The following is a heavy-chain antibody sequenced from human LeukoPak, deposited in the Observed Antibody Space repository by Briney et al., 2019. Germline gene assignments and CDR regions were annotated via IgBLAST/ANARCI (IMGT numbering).Heavy chain of an antibody. CDR1: GGSISSYY. Sequence: SETLPLTCTVSGGSISSYYWSWIRQPPGKGLEWIGEINHSGSTNYNPSLKSRVTISVDTSKNQFSLKLSSVTAADTAVYYCARKRAGGSYVWASYRLGYFDYWGQGTLVTVSS. CDR2: INHSGST. CDR3: ARKRAGGSYVWASYRLGYFDY. V-gene: IGHV4-34*01. J-gene: IGHJ4*02. D-gene: IGHD3-16*02.